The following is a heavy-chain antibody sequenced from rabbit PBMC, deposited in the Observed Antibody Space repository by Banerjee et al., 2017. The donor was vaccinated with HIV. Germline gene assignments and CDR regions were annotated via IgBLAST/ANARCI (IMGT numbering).Heavy chain of an antibody. CDR1: GFSFSSSYY. CDR2: IYAGSSGST. V-gene: IGHV1S40*01. J-gene: IGHJ4*01. CDR3: ARDLDSYDDYGDRFYYFNL. D-gene: IGHD2-1*01. Sequence: QSLEESGGDLVKPGASLTLTCTASGFSFSSSYYMCWVRQAPGKGLEWIACIYAGSSGSTYYASWAKGRFTISKTSSTTVTLQMTSLTAADTATYFCARDLDSYDDYGDRFYYFNLWGQGTLVTVS.